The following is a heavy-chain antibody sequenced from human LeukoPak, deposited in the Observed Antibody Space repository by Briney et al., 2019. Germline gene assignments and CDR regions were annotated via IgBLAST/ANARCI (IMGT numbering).Heavy chain of an antibody. V-gene: IGHV3-48*01. J-gene: IGHJ4*02. Sequence: GGSLRLSCAASGFTFSSYSMNWVRQAPGKGLEWVSYISSSSSTIYYADSVKGRFTISRDNAKNSLYLQMNSLRAEDTAVYYCARYPDGLGKNWGQGTLVTVSS. D-gene: IGHD3-10*01. CDR3: ARYPDGLGKN. CDR1: GFTFSSYS. CDR2: ISSSSSTI.